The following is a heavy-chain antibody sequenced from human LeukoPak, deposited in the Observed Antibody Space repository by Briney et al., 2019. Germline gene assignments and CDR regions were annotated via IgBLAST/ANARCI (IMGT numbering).Heavy chain of an antibody. V-gene: IGHV3-74*01. J-gene: IGHJ4*02. CDR2: LSPDGSDT. Sequence: GGSLRLSCAASGFTSSNYWMHWVRQAPGKGPVWISRLSPDGSDTNYADSVKGRFTVSRDNAKNTQYLQMNSLRADDTGVYYCASNLAGSSRDYWGQGTLVTVSS. CDR3: ASNLAGSSRDY. CDR1: GFTSSNYW. D-gene: IGHD6-13*01.